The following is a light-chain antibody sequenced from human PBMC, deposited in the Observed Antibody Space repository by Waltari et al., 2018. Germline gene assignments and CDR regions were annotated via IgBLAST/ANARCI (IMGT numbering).Light chain of an antibody. CDR2: GVN. CDR1: SSDVGGYDF. Sequence: QSAPTQPASVSGSPGQSITISCTGTSSDVGGYDFVSWHQQSQGKAPKVMIYGVNNRPSGVSTRFSGSKSGKTSSLIISGLQADDEAEYYCSSYTTSGTLVFGTGTKVTVL. J-gene: IGLJ1*01. CDR3: SSYTTSGTLV. V-gene: IGLV2-14*01.